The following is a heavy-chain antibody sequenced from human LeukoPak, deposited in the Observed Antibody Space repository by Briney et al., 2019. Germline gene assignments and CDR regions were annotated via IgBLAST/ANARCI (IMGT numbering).Heavy chain of an antibody. Sequence: GGPLRLSCAASGFTFSSYSMNWVRKAPGQGLEWVSSISSSSSYIYYADSVKGRFTISRDNATSSLYLQMNSLRAEDTAVYYCASNGGYQLLPGYWGQGTLVTVSS. CDR2: ISSSSSYI. D-gene: IGHD2-2*01. CDR1: GFTFSSYS. CDR3: ASNGGYQLLPGY. V-gene: IGHV3-21*01. J-gene: IGHJ4*02.